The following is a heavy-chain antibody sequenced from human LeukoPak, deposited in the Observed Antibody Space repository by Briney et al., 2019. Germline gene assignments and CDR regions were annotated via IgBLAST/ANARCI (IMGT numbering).Heavy chain of an antibody. CDR3: AKDAGRMNYYYYMDV. D-gene: IGHD2-8*01. CDR2: ISWNSGSI. J-gene: IGHJ6*03. V-gene: IGHV3-9*01. Sequence: GGSRRLSWEPPGFTLEDYAMHWFRQAPGKGWEWAPGISWNSGSIGYADSVKGRFTISRDNAKNSLYLQMNSLRAEDTALYYCAKDAGRMNYYYYMDVWGKGTTVTVSS. CDR1: GFTLEDYA.